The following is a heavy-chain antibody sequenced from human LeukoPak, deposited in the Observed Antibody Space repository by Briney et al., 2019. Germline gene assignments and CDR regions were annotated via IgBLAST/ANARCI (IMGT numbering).Heavy chain of an antibody. D-gene: IGHD3-10*01. CDR3: ARGLDNYGSGSSD. CDR1: GFTFSRYN. Sequence: PGGSLRLSCAASGFTFSRYNMNWVRQAPGKGLEWVSSISSSSYIYYADSVKGRFTISRDNAKNSLYLQINSLRAEDTAVYYCARGLDNYGSGSSDWGQGTLVTVSS. J-gene: IGHJ4*02. CDR2: ISSSSYI. V-gene: IGHV3-21*01.